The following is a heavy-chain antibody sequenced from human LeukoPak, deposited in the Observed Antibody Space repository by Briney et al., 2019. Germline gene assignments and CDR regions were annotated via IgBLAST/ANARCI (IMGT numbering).Heavy chain of an antibody. Sequence: QPSETLSLTCTVSGGSISSSSYYWGWIRQPPGKGLEWIGSIYYSGSTYYNPSLKSRVTISVDTSKNQFSLKLSSVTAADTAVYYCARYGYSGSYPFDYWGQGTLVTVSS. J-gene: IGHJ4*02. CDR3: ARYGYSGSYPFDY. CDR2: IYYSGST. D-gene: IGHD1-26*01. V-gene: IGHV4-39*07. CDR1: GGSISSSSYY.